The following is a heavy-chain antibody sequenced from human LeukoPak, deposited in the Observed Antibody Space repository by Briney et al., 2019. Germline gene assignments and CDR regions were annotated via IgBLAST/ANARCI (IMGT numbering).Heavy chain of an antibody. Sequence: GASVKVSCKASGYTFTSYYIHWVRQDPGQGLEWMGIINPRGVSTGYAQRFLGRVTMTEDTSTSTVYVELSSLRSDDTAVYYCARGPPSAVDYDFWSGYYIADYYYYMDVWGKGTTVTVSS. D-gene: IGHD3-3*01. CDR2: INPRGVST. V-gene: IGHV1-46*01. CDR1: GYTFTSYY. J-gene: IGHJ6*03. CDR3: ARGPPSAVDYDFWSGYYIADYYYYMDV.